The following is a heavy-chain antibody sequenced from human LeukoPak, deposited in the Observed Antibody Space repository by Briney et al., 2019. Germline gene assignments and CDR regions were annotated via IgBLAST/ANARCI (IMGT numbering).Heavy chain of an antibody. J-gene: IGHJ5*02. CDR1: GGTFSSYA. CDR2: INPNSGGT. CDR3: ARDSKEYPNWFDP. Sequence: GSSVKVSCKASGGTFSSYAISWVRQAPGQGLEWMGWINPNSGGTNYAQKFQGRVTMTRDTSISTAYMELSRLRSDDTAVYYCARDSKEYPNWFDPWGQGTLVTVSS. D-gene: IGHD6-6*01. V-gene: IGHV1-2*02.